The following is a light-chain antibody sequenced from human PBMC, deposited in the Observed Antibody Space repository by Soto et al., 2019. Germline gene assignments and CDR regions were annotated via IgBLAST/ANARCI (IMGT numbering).Light chain of an antibody. CDR2: VAS. Sequence: IQLTQSPSSLSASVGDRVTITCRASQDISTYLAWYQQKPGKAPKLLIYVASTLQSGVPSRVGGSGSGTDFTLHISSMPPEDFATYYCQQLNSHPYTFGQGTPREI. CDR1: QDISTY. CDR3: QQLNSHPYT. V-gene: IGKV1-9*01. J-gene: IGKJ2*01.